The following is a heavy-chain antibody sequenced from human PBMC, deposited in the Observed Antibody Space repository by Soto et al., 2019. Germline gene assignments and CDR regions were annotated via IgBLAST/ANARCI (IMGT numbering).Heavy chain of an antibody. Sequence: GGSLRLSCAASGFTFSDYYMSWIRQAPGKGLEWVSYISSSGSTIYYADSVKGRFTISRDNAKNSLYLQMNSLRAEDTAVYYCARDWVAARSNQREDDAFDIWGQGTMVTVSS. D-gene: IGHD6-6*01. CDR2: ISSSGSTI. CDR1: GFTFSDYY. V-gene: IGHV3-11*01. CDR3: ARDWVAARSNQREDDAFDI. J-gene: IGHJ3*02.